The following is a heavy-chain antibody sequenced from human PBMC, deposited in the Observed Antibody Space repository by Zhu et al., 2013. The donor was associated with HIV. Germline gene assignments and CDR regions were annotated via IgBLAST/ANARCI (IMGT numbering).Heavy chain of an antibody. J-gene: IGHJ4*02. D-gene: IGHD3-3*01. CDR3: ARGTYYDFWSGYSFDY. CDR1: GYTFTGYY. Sequence: QVQLVQSGAEVKKPGASVKVSCKASGYTFTGYYMHWVRQAPGQGLEWMGWINPNSGGTNYAQKFQGRVTMTRDTSISTAYMELSRLRSDDTAVYYCARGTYYDFWSGYSFDYWGQGTLVTVSS. CDR2: INPNSGGT. V-gene: IGHV1-2*02.